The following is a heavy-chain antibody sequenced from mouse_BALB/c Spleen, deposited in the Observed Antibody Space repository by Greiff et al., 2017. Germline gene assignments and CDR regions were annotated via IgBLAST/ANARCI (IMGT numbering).Heavy chain of an antibody. J-gene: IGHJ4*01. CDR2: IFPGSGST. CDR3: ARWERCERYAMDY. V-gene: IGHV1-9*01. D-gene: IGHD4-1*01. Sequence: QVQLKQSGAELMKPGASVKISCKATGYTFSSYWIAWVKQRPGHGLEWIGEIFPGSGSTNYNEKFKGKATFTADTSSNTAYMQLSSLTSEDSAVYYCARWERCERYAMDYWGQGTSVTVSS. CDR1: GYTFSSYW.